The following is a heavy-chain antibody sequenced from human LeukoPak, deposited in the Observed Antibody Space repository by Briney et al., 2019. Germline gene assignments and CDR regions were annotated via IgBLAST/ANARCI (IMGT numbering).Heavy chain of an antibody. V-gene: IGHV3-23*01. J-gene: IGHJ3*02. CDR2: ISGSGGST. D-gene: IGHD6-19*01. CDR1: GFTVSSNY. Sequence: PGGSLRLSCAASGFTVSSNYMSWVRQAPGKGLEWVSAISGSGGSTYYADSVKGRFTISRDNSKNTLYLQMNSLRAEDTAVYYCAKDRGPQWLVRFGIWGQGTMVTVSS. CDR3: AKDRGPQWLVRFGI.